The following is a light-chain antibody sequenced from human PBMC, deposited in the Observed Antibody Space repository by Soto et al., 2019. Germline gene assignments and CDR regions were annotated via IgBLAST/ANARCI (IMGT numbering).Light chain of an antibody. CDR1: SSDVGGFNY. J-gene: IGLJ1*01. Sequence: QSALTQPASVSGSPGQSITISCTGTSSDVGGFNYVSWYQQHPGKAPKLMIYDVTNRPSGVSYRFSGSKSGNTASLTISGLQAEDEADYYCNSYTTSSTDVFGTGTQLTVL. CDR2: DVT. V-gene: IGLV2-14*03. CDR3: NSYTTSSTDV.